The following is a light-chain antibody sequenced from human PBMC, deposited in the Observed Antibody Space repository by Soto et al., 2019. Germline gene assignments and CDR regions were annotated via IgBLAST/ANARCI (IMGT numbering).Light chain of an antibody. CDR2: EVV. V-gene: IGLV2-8*01. Sequence: QSALTQPPSASGSPGQSATISCTGTKNDIGVYDFVSCYQHHPGKAPRLIIYEVVQRPSGVPDRFSGSKSGNTASLTVSGLQAADEGDYFCTSYAGSNTYVFGSGTKVTVL. J-gene: IGLJ1*01. CDR3: TSYAGSNTYV. CDR1: KNDIGVYDF.